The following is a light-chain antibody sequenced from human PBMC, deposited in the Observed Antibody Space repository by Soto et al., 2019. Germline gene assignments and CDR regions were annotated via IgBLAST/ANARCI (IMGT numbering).Light chain of an antibody. V-gene: IGKV1-33*01. CDR3: QQYDDLPSIT. J-gene: IGKJ5*01. CDR2: GAT. Sequence: DIQMTQSPSSRSASIGARVTITCQAGRDIGNSLNWYQQLPGKPPKLLIYGATNLEAGVPLRFGGRGSGTHFTFTIASLEPEDIATYSCQQYDDLPSITFGQGTRLEIK. CDR1: RDIGNS.